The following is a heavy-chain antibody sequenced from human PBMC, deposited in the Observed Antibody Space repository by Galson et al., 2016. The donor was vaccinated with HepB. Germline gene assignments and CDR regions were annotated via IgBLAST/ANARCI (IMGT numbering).Heavy chain of an antibody. CDR1: GFTFSSYG. D-gene: IGHD3-10*01. J-gene: IGHJ6*02. CDR2: IWHDGSIK. CDR3: AREPGFGAYYYYGMDV. V-gene: IGHV3-33*01. Sequence: SLRLSCAASGFTFSSYGMHWVRQAPGKGLEWVAVIWHDGSIKFYADSVKGRFTISRDNSKNTLYLQMNSLRAEETAVYYCAREPGFGAYYYYGMDVWGQGTTVTVS.